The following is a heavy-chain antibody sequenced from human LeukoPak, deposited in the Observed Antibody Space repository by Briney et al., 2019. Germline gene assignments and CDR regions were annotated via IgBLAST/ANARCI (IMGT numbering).Heavy chain of an antibody. J-gene: IGHJ5*02. CDR2: ISGSGDNT. CDR3: AKGWDWFDP. Sequence: PGGSLRLSCAASGFMFSSYALSWLRQAPGKGLEWVSDISGSGDNTHYADSVKGRFTISRDNSKNTLYLHMNSLRAEDSAVYYCAKGWDWFDPWGQGTLVTVSS. CDR1: GFMFSSYA. V-gene: IGHV3-23*01.